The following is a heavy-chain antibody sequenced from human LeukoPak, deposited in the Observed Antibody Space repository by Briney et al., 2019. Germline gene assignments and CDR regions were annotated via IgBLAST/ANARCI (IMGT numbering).Heavy chain of an antibody. D-gene: IGHD5-18*01. V-gene: IGHV4-38-2*02. Sequence: SETLSLTCSVSGYSISSGYHWAWIRQAPGKGLEWLGSIYQSGSTYDNMSLKSRVSLSVDTSRNQFSLKLSSVTAADTAVYYCARGRKYTSGYRVTELGSGYSDYWGQGTLVTVSS. J-gene: IGHJ4*02. CDR1: GYSISSGYH. CDR3: ARGRKYTSGYRVTELGSGYSDY. CDR2: IYQSGST.